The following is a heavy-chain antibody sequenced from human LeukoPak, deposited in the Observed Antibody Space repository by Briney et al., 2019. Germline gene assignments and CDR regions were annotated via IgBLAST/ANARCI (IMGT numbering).Heavy chain of an antibody. CDR1: GYTFTSYG. CDR3: ARGDFSMGYSSSLGPGYYYYYMDV. J-gene: IGHJ6*03. Sequence: ASVKVSCKASGYTFTSYGISWVRQAPGQGLEWMGWISAYNGNTNYAQTLQGRVTMTTDTSTSTAYMELRSLRSDDTAVYYCARGDFSMGYSSSLGPGYYYYYMDVWGKGTTVTVSS. CDR2: ISAYNGNT. D-gene: IGHD6-13*01. V-gene: IGHV1-18*01.